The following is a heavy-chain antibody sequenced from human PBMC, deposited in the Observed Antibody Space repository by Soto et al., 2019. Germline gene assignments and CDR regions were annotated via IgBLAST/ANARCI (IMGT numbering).Heavy chain of an antibody. D-gene: IGHD6-6*01. J-gene: IGHJ6*02. CDR2: IIPVFGTA. CDR3: ARGVIAAPPWYYNYGMYV. Sequence: QVQLVQSGAEVKKPGSSVKVSCKASGGTFSSYAISWVRQAPGQGLVWMGGIIPVFGTANYAQKFQGRVTITEDKSASTAYMELSSLRSEETAVYYCARGVIAAPPWYYNYGMYVWGQGTTVTVSS. V-gene: IGHV1-69*06. CDR1: GGTFSSYA.